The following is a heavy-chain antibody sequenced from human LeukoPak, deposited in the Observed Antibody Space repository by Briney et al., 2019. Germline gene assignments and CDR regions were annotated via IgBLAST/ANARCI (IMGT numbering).Heavy chain of an antibody. V-gene: IGHV4-59*01. CDR1: GGSISSYY. J-gene: IGHJ6*03. Sequence: MTSETLSLTCTASGGSISSYYWSWIRQPPGKGLEWIEYIYYSGSTNYNPSLKSRVTISVDTSKNQFSLKLSSVTAADTAVYYCARERYSGSYYERKYYMDVWGKGTTVTVSS. D-gene: IGHD1-26*01. CDR2: IYYSGST. CDR3: ARERYSGSYYERKYYMDV.